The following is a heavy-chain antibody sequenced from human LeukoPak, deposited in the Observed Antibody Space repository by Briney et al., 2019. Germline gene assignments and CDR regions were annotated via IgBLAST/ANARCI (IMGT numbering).Heavy chain of an antibody. D-gene: IGHD6-19*01. CDR2: ISSGSSYI. V-gene: IGHV3-21*01. Sequence: GGSLRLSCAASGFTFSRYSMNWVRQAPGKGLEWVSPISSGSSYIYYADSLKGRSTISRDNAKNSLYLQMNSLRAEDTAVYYCARVVDSGWRSDAFDIWGQGTMVTVSS. CDR1: GFTFSRYS. J-gene: IGHJ3*02. CDR3: ARVVDSGWRSDAFDI.